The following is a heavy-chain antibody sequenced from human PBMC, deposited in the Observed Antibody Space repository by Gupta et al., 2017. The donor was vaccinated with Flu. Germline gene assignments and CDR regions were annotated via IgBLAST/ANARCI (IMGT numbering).Heavy chain of an antibody. CDR2: IYYSGSA. J-gene: IGHJ4*02. V-gene: IGHV4-59*08. D-gene: IGHD3-22*01. CDR1: GDSISSSY. CDR3: ARHHYYDSSAYIFDS. Sequence: QVQLQESGPGLVKPSETLSLTCIVSGDSISSSYWSWIRQPPGKGLEWIGYIYYSGSANYNPALKSRVTLSVDTSKKQFSLKLTSVTAADTAVYFCARHHYYDSSAYIFDSWGQGTLVTVSS.